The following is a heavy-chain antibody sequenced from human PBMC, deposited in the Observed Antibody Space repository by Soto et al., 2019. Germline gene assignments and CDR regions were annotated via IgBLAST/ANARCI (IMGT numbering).Heavy chain of an antibody. V-gene: IGHV1-69*12. CDR3: ARGDATKIVVTTYYAMDV. CDR2: IIPVFGTA. J-gene: IGHJ6*02. D-gene: IGHD4-17*01. Sequence: QVQLVQSGAEVKKPGSSVKVSCKASGGSLSNYGISWVRQAPGQGLEWMGGIIPVFGTANYAQKFQGRVTITADESTNIVYMDVTSLRSEDTAVYYCARGDATKIVVTTYYAMDVWGQGTKVTVSS. CDR1: GGSLSNYG.